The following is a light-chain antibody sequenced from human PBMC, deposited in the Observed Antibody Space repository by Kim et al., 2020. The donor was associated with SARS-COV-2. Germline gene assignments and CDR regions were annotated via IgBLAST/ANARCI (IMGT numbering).Light chain of an antibody. CDR2: DVS. Sequence: QSALTQPASVSGSPGQSITISCNGTRSDIGGYIYVSWYRQEPGKAPKPMIYDVSKRPSGVSNRLSGSKSGTTASLTISGLQAEDEADYFCSSYENNRSWVFGGGTQRPS. V-gene: IGLV2-14*03. CDR3: SSYENNRSWV. J-gene: IGLJ3*02. CDR1: RSDIGGYIY.